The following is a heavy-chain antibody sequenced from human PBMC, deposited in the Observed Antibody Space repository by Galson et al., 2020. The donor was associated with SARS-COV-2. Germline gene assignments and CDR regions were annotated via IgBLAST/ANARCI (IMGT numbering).Heavy chain of an antibody. D-gene: IGHD5-18*01. J-gene: IGHJ4*02. CDR1: GGTFSSYA. Sequence: KISCKASGGTFSSYAISWVRQAPGQGLEWMGGIIPIFGTANYAQKFQGRVTITADESTSTAYMELSSLRSEDTAVYYCARELSTALVPLDYWGQGTLVTVSS. CDR2: IIPIFGTA. V-gene: IGHV1-69*01. CDR3: ARELSTALVPLDY.